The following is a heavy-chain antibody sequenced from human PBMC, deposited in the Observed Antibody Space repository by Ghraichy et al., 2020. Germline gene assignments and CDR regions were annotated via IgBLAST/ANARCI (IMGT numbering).Heavy chain of an antibody. CDR2: ISSSSYT. V-gene: IGHV3-11*06. CDR3: ARYYYDSSGYFLPDY. Sequence: SCAASGFTFSDYYMSWIRQAPGKGLEWVSYISSSSYTNYADSVKGRFTISRDNAKNSLYLQMNSLRAEDTAVYYCARYYYDSSGYFLPDYWGQGTLVTVSS. D-gene: IGHD3-22*01. J-gene: IGHJ4*02. CDR1: GFTFSDYY.